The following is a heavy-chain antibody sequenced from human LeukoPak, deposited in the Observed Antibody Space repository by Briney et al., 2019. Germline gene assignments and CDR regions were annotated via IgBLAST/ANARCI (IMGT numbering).Heavy chain of an antibody. Sequence: GSLRLSCAASGFAVRSNYMSWVRQAPGKGLEWVSVIDSGGSVYYADSVKGRFTISRDNSKNTLFLQMNSLRAEDTAVYYCARDGSERAVAVWGQGTLVTVSS. J-gene: IGHJ4*02. D-gene: IGHD6-19*01. CDR2: IDSGGSV. V-gene: IGHV3-53*01. CDR1: GFAVRSNY. CDR3: ARDGSERAVAV.